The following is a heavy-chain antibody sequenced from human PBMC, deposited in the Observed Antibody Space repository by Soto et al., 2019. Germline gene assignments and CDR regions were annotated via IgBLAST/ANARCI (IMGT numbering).Heavy chain of an antibody. CDR1: GGSVSSGSYY. CDR2: IYYSGST. V-gene: IGHV4-61*01. J-gene: IGHJ5*02. D-gene: IGHD2-15*01. Sequence: QVQLQESGPGLVKPSETLSLTCTVSGGSVSSGSYYWSWIRQPPGKGLEWIGYIYYSGSTNYNPYLKSRVTISVDTSKNQFSLKLSSVTAADTAVYYCARDDPGYCSGGSCYSGWFDPWGQGTLVTVSS. CDR3: ARDDPGYCSGGSCYSGWFDP.